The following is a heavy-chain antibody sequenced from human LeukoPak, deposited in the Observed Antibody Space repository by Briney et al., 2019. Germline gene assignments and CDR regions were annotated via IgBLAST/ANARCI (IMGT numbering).Heavy chain of an antibody. CDR3: AKAIGYCSGGSCYWESNWFDP. CDR2: IQYDGSNK. J-gene: IGHJ5*02. Sequence: PGGSLRLSCAASGFTFSSYGMHWVRQAPGKGLEWVAFIQYDGSNKYYADSVKGRFTISRDNSKNTLYLQMNSLRAEDTAVYYCAKAIGYCSGGSCYWESNWFDPRGQGTLVTVSS. D-gene: IGHD2-15*01. CDR1: GFTFSSYG. V-gene: IGHV3-30*02.